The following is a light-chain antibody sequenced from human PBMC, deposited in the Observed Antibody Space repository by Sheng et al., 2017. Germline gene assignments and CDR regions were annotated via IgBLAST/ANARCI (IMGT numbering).Light chain of an antibody. V-gene: IGKV3-15*01. CDR3: QQYSSWPRA. CDR1: QSVSSN. CDR2: GAS. J-gene: IGKJ1*01. Sequence: EIVMTQSPVTLSVSPGERATLSCRASQSVSSNLAWYQQNPGQAPRLLIYGASTRATGIPARFSGSGSGTEFTLTISSLQSEDFAVYYCQQYSSWPRAFGQGTKVEIK.